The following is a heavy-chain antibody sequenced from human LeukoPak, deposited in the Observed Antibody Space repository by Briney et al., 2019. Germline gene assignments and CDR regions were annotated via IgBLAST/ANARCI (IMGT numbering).Heavy chain of an antibody. D-gene: IGHD4-17*01. CDR2: NYTSGST. J-gene: IGHJ5*02. Sequence: SQTLSLTCTVSGGSISSGSYYWSWIRQPAGKGLEWIERNYTSGSTNYNPSLKSRVTISVDTSNNQFSLKLSSVTAADTAVCYCARDRYWTTVTGYNWFDPWGQGTLVTVSS. V-gene: IGHV4-61*02. CDR1: GGSISSGSYY. CDR3: ARDRYWTTVTGYNWFDP.